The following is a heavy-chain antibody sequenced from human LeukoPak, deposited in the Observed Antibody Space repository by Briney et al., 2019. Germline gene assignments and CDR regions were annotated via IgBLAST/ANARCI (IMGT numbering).Heavy chain of an antibody. D-gene: IGHD3-10*01. CDR2: FYFTGST. Sequence: SETLSLTCAVSGGSISSGGYSWSWIRQPPGKGLEWIGYFYFTGSTYYNPSLKSRIAISLDTSKNQFSLKLSSVTAADTAVYYCARVLWFGALNNWFDPWGQGTLVTVSS. CDR1: GGSISSGGYS. V-gene: IGHV4-30-4*07. CDR3: ARVLWFGALNNWFDP. J-gene: IGHJ5*02.